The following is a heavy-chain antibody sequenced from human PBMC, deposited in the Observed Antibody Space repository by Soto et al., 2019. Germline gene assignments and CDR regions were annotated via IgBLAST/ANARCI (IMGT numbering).Heavy chain of an antibody. CDR3: ARDGSVAAAGKDFQH. V-gene: IGHV3-30-3*01. Sequence: GGSLRLSCAASGFTFSSYAMHWVRQAPGKGLEWVAVISYDGSNKYYADSVKGRFTISRDNSKNTLYLQMSSLRAEDTAVYYCARDGSVAAAGKDFQHWGQGTLVTVSS. CDR2: ISYDGSNK. J-gene: IGHJ1*01. D-gene: IGHD6-13*01. CDR1: GFTFSSYA.